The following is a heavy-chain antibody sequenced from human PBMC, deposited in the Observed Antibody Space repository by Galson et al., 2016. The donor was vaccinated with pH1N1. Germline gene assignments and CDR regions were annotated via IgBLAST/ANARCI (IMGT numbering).Heavy chain of an antibody. V-gene: IGHV6-1*01. CDR2: TYYRSRWIY. D-gene: IGHD1-26*01. CDR3: AREGVTESGRWENAFAI. J-gene: IGHJ3*02. CDR1: GDSVSSIDAA. Sequence: CAISGDSVSSIDAAWNWIRQSPSGGLEWLGRTYYRSRWIYDYAGSVSGRITINPDTSKNQFSLQLSSVTPEDTAVYYCAREGVTESGRWENAFAIWGQGTMLTFS.